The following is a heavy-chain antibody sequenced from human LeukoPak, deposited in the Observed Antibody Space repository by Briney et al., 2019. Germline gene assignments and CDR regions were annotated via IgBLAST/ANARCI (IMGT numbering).Heavy chain of an antibody. CDR1: GFTFSSYE. D-gene: IGHD1-26*01. CDR3: ARDPRNYYYMDV. CDR2: ISSSGSTI. Sequence: GGSLRLSCAASGFTFSSYEMNWVRQAPGKGLEWVSYISSSGSTIYYAGSVKGRFTISRDNAKNSLYLQMNSLRAEDTAVYYCARDPRNYYYMDVWGKGTTVTVSS. J-gene: IGHJ6*03. V-gene: IGHV3-48*03.